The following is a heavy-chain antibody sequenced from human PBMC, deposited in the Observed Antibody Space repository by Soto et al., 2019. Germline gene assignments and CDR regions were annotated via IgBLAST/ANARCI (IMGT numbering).Heavy chain of an antibody. CDR2: ISAYNGKT. D-gene: IGHD6-19*01. CDR1: GYTFTSYG. V-gene: IGHV1-18*01. J-gene: IGHJ4*02. CDR3: ARDMGGWPDY. Sequence: ASVKVSCKASGYTFTSYGVNWVRQAPGQGLEWMGCISAYNGKTKYAQKFQERGTITRDTSASTAYMELSSLRSEDTAVYYCARDMGGWPDYWGQETLVTVSS.